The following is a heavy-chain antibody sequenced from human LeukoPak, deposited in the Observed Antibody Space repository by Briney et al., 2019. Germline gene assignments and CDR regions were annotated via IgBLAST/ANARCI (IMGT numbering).Heavy chain of an antibody. CDR1: GFTFSSYE. J-gene: IGHJ4*02. V-gene: IGHV3-48*03. Sequence: GGSLRLSCAASGFTFSSYEMNWVRQAPGKGLEWISYISSSGSSIYYADSVKGRFTISRDNAKNSLYLQMNSLRAEDTAVYYCARDLFHSTSWGFDYWGQGTLVTVSS. D-gene: IGHD6-13*01. CDR2: ISSSGSSI. CDR3: ARDLFHSTSWGFDY.